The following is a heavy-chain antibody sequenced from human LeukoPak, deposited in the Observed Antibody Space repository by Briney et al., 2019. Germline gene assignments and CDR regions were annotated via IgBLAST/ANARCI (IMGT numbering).Heavy chain of an antibody. Sequence: GGSLRLSCAASGFTFDDYAIYWVRQGPGKGLEWVSLISGDGGSIYYADSVKGRFTISRDNNKNSLYLQMNSLRTEDTALYYCAKEDYSSSWYALDYWGQGTLVSVSS. V-gene: IGHV3-43*02. D-gene: IGHD6-13*01. CDR2: ISGDGGSI. J-gene: IGHJ4*02. CDR1: GFTFDDYA. CDR3: AKEDYSSSWYALDY.